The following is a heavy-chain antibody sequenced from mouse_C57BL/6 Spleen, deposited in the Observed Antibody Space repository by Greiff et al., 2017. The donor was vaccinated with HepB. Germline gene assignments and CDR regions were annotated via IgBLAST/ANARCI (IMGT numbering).Heavy chain of an antibody. Sequence: VQLQQSGAELVKPGASVKISCKASGYAFSSYWMNWVKQRPGKGLEWIGQIYPGDGDTNYNGKFKGKATLTADKSSSTAYMQLSSLTSEDSAVYFCARTGDYYGSSYGYWGQGTTLTVSS. CDR2: IYPGDGDT. CDR1: GYAFSSYW. D-gene: IGHD1-1*01. J-gene: IGHJ2*01. V-gene: IGHV1-80*01. CDR3: ARTGDYYGSSYGY.